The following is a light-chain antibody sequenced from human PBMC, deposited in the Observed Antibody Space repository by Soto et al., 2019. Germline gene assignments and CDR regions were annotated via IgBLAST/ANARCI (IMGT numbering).Light chain of an antibody. J-gene: IGLJ1*01. CDR3: AAWDGSLNGYV. Sequence: QSVLTQPPSASATPGQRVTTSCSGSSSNIGSNTVNWYPHLPGRAPKLLIYSHSQRPSGVPDRFSGSKSDTSASLAISGLQSEDEADYYCAAWDGSLNGYVFGTGTKLTVL. V-gene: IGLV1-44*01. CDR1: SSNIGSNT. CDR2: SHS.